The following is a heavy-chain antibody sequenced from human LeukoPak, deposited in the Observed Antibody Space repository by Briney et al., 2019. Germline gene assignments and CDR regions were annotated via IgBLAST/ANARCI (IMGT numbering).Heavy chain of an antibody. V-gene: IGHV3-7*01. J-gene: IGHJ4*02. CDR2: IKQDGSEK. D-gene: IGHD5-12*01. Sequence: PGGSLRLSCAASGFTFSSYWMSWVRQAPGKGLEWVANIKQDGSEKNYVDSVKGRFTISRDNAKNSLDLQTNSLRGEDTAVYYCARAGGYASSWAYWGQGTLVTVSS. CDR1: GFTFSSYW. CDR3: ARAGGYASSWAY.